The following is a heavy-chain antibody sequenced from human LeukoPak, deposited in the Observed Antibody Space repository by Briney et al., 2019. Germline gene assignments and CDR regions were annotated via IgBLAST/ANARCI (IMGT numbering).Heavy chain of an antibody. Sequence: PGGSLRLSCAASGLTFSSYSMSWVRQAPGKGLEWVSSISSSSSYIYYADSVKGRFTISRDNAKNSLYLQMNSLRAEDTAVYYCARGGTVTGFGYWGQGTLVTASS. J-gene: IGHJ4*02. CDR3: ARGGTVTGFGY. CDR2: ISSSSSYI. D-gene: IGHD4-17*01. V-gene: IGHV3-21*01. CDR1: GLTFSSYS.